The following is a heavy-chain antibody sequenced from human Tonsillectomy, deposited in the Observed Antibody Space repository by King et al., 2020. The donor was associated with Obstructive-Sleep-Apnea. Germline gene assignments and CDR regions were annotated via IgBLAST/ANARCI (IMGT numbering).Heavy chain of an antibody. D-gene: IGHD1-1*01. J-gene: IGHJ4*02. CDR2: IYYSVIT. Sequence: HVQLQESGPGLVRPSETLSLTCTVPGGSITNYYCGWIRQPPGKGLEWMGYIYYSVITDYNHALRCRVTISVDTSKTKLSLRVTSVTAADTAEYFCARWNEGFDYWGQGTLVTVSS. CDR1: GGSITNYY. CDR3: ARWNEGFDY. V-gene: IGHV4-59*08.